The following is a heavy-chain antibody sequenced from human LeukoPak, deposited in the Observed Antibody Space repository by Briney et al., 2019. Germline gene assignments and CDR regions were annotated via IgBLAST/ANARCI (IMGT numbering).Heavy chain of an antibody. J-gene: IGHJ4*02. CDR1: GFTFNTHA. D-gene: IGHD2-8*01. CDR2: INGNGAST. V-gene: IGHV3-23*01. Sequence: PGGSLRLSCAASGFTFNTHAMSWVRQAPGKGLEWVSGINGNGASTYYSDSVKGRFTISRDSSKNTLYLQMRSLRAEDTAVYYCARVKGYCTNGVCYSPGGDYWCQGTLVTVSS. CDR3: ARVKGYCTNGVCYSPGGDY.